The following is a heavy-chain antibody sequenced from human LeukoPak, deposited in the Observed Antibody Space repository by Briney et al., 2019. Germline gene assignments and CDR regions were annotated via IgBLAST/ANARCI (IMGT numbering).Heavy chain of an antibody. CDR2: IYHSGTT. J-gene: IGHJ4*02. CDR3: ARDRTALIGFHY. CDR1: GGSFSDYY. V-gene: IGHV4-34*01. Sequence: SETLSLTCGVYGGSFSDYYWTWMRQPPGKGLEWIGSIYHSGTTYYNPSLKSRVTISVDTSKNQFSLKLSSVTAADTAVYYCARDRTALIGFHYWGQGTPVTVSS. D-gene: IGHD2-21*02.